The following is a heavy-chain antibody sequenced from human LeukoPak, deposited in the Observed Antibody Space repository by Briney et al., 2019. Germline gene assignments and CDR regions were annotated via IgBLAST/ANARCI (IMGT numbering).Heavy chain of an antibody. CDR2: ISAYNGNT. V-gene: IGHV1-18*01. Sequence: PGGTLRLSCAASGFTFTSYGISWVRQAPGQGLEWMGWISAYNGNTNYAQKLQGRVTMTTDTSTSTAYMELRSLRSDDTAVYYCAREGRYVWELFSDYYYYYMDVWGKGTTVTVSS. CDR1: GFTFTSYG. D-gene: IGHD1-26*01. CDR3: AREGRYVWELFSDYYYYYMDV. J-gene: IGHJ6*03.